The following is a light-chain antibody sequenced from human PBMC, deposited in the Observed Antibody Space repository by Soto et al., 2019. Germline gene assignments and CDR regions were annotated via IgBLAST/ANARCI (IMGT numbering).Light chain of an antibody. CDR1: QSVSSY. V-gene: IGKV3-11*01. CDR2: DAY. CDR3: QQYIDWPQT. Sequence: EIVLTQSPGTLSLSPGERATLSFRASQSVSSYLAWSQQKPGQAPRLLIYDAYNRATGIPARFSGSGSGTDFTLTISGLEPEDFAVYYCQQYIDWPQTLGQGTKVDI. J-gene: IGKJ1*01.